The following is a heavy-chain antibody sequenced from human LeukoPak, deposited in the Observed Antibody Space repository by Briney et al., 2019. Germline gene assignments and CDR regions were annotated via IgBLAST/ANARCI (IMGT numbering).Heavy chain of an antibody. V-gene: IGHV3-7*01. CDR1: GFTFSDHW. D-gene: IGHD2-15*01. CDR3: AREASLYCSGNDCYWAFDR. J-gene: IGHJ5*02. Sequence: GGSLRLSCAASGFTFSDHWMSWVRQAPGKGLEWVANIKEDESKRYYVDSVKGRFTISRDNAKNSLYLQINSLRAEDTAVYYCAREASLYCSGNDCYWAFDRWGQGTLVTVSS. CDR2: IKEDESKR.